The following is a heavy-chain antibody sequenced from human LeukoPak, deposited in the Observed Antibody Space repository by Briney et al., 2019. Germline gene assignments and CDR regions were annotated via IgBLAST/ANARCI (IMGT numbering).Heavy chain of an antibody. D-gene: IGHD4-17*01. V-gene: IGHV3-7*01. CDR2: IKQDGSEK. CDR3: ARGGNHGDYWYFDL. J-gene: IGHJ2*01. Sequence: GGSLRLSCSASEFTFSNFWMSWVRKAPGKGPEWVANIKQDGSEKYYVDSVEGRFTISRDNAETSLHLQMNSLRAEDTAVYYCARGGNHGDYWYFDLWGRGTLVTVSS. CDR1: EFTFSNFW.